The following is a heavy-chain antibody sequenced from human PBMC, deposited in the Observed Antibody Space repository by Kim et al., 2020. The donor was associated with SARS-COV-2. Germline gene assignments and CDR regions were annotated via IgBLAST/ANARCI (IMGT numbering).Heavy chain of an antibody. Sequence: GGSLRLSCAASGFTFSSYGMHWVRQAPGKGLEWVAVIWYDGSNKYYADSVKGRFTISRDNSKNTLYLQMNSLRAEDTAVYYCAREIVKGRIDPWGQGTLVTVSS. CDR1: GFTFSSYG. V-gene: IGHV3-33*01. D-gene: IGHD3-22*01. CDR2: IWYDGSNK. J-gene: IGHJ5*02. CDR3: AREIVKGRIDP.